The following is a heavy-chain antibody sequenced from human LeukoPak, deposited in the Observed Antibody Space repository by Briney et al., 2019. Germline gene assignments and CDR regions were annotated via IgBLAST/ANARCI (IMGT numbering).Heavy chain of an antibody. V-gene: IGHV1-18*01. Sequence: VASVKVSCKASGGTFSSYAISWVRQAPGQGLEWMGWISAYNGNTNYAQKLQGRVTMTIDTSTSTAYMELRSLRSDDTAVYYCARGLEWLTRRHTWFDPWGQGTLVTVSS. CDR3: ARGLEWLTRRHTWFDP. J-gene: IGHJ5*02. CDR2: ISAYNGNT. D-gene: IGHD3-3*01. CDR1: GGTFSSYA.